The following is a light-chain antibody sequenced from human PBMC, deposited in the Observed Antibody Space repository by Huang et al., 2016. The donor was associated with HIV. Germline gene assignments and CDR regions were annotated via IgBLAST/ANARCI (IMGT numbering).Light chain of an antibody. CDR1: PCVSNY. CDR2: DAS. J-gene: IGKJ4*01. CDR3: QQRSHWLT. Sequence: EIVLTQSPATLSLSAGERATITCRASPCVSNYLAWYHQKSGQAPRLLIYDASNRATGIPARVRGSGSGTDFTLTISSLEPEDFAIYYCQQRSHWLTFGGGTKVEIK. V-gene: IGKV3-11*01.